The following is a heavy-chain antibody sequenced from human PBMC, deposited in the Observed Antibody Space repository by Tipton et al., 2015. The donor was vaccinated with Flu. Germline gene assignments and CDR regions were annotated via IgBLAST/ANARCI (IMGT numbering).Heavy chain of an antibody. Sequence: QLVQSGAELKKPGASLKVSCKASGYTFSSHIITWVRQAPGQGLEWMGWISGYHGSTNYAEKFQGRVTLTRDTSTTTVYMDLRSLRGSDTAIYCGARFSPRSAVDATSALDYFDYWGQGTPVSVSP. V-gene: IGHV1-18*04. CDR1: GYTFSSHI. CDR3: ARFSPRSAVDATSALDYFDY. D-gene: IGHD6-19*01. J-gene: IGHJ4*02. CDR2: ISGYHGST.